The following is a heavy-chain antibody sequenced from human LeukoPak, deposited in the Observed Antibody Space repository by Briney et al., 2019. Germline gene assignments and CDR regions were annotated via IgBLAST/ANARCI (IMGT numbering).Heavy chain of an antibody. CDR2: IYYSGST. CDR1: GGSISSSNW. J-gene: IGHJ4*02. D-gene: IGHD2/OR15-2a*01. Sequence: SETLSLTCAVSGGSISSSNWWSWVRQPPGKGLEWIGSIYYSGSTYYNPSLKSRVTISVDTSKNQFSLKLSSVTAADTAVYYCARDSSYWGQGTLVTVSS. V-gene: IGHV4-4*02. CDR3: ARDSSY.